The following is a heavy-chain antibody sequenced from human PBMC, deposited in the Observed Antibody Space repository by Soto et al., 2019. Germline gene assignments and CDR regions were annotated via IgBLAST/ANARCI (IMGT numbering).Heavy chain of an antibody. CDR2: IWYDGSNK. D-gene: IGHD3-22*01. J-gene: IGHJ4*02. V-gene: IGHV3-33*01. Sequence: PGGSLRLSCAASGFTFSSYGMHWVRQAPGKGLEWVAVIWYDGSNKYYADSVKGRFTISRDNSKNTLYLQMNSLGAEDTAVYYCARVAADYYDSSAPIGYWGQGTLVTV. CDR1: GFTFSSYG. CDR3: ARVAADYYDSSAPIGY.